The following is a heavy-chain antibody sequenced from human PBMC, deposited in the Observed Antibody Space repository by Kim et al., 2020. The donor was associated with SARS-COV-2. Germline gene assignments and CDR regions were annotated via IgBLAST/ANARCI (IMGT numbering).Heavy chain of an antibody. J-gene: IGHJ6*02. CDR3: ARRATWKDGMDV. CDR1: GDSVASNSAS. D-gene: IGHD1-1*01. V-gene: IGHV6-1*01. CDR2: TYYRSKWYN. Sequence: SQTLSLTCAISGDSVASNSASWVWIRQSPSRGLEYLVRTYYRSKWYNDYAGSVKGRITNNPDTSKNQFSLQLNSVTPEDMAVYYCARRATWKDGMDVWGQGTTVTLSS.